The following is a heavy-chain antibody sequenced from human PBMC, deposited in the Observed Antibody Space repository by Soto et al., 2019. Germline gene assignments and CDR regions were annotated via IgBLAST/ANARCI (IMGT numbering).Heavy chain of an antibody. J-gene: IGHJ6*02. Sequence: SETLSLTCTVSGGSISSSSYYWGWIRQPPGKGLEWIGSIYYSGSTYYNPSLKSRVTISVDTSKNQFSLKLSSVTAADTAVYYCAGSGYYNNSGMDVWGQGTTVTVCS. CDR2: IYYSGST. D-gene: IGHD3-22*01. V-gene: IGHV4-39*07. CDR3: AGSGYYNNSGMDV. CDR1: GGSISSSSYY.